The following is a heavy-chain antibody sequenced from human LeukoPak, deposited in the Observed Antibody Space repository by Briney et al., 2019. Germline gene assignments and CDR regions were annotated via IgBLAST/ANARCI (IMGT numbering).Heavy chain of an antibody. D-gene: IGHD4-17*01. Sequence: SETLSLTCTVSGGSISSYYWSWIRQPPGKGLEWIGYIYYSGSTNYNPSLKSRVTISVDTSKNQLSLKLSSVTAADTAVYYCARVDFSGRVGDYGDPNWFDPWGQGTLVTVSS. J-gene: IGHJ5*02. V-gene: IGHV4-59*01. CDR2: IYYSGST. CDR3: ARVDFSGRVGDYGDPNWFDP. CDR1: GGSISSYY.